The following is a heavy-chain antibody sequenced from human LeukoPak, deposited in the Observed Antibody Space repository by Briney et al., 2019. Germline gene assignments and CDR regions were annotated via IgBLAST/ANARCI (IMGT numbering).Heavy chain of an antibody. Sequence: GGSLRLSCAASGFTFSSYSMNWVRQAPGKGLEWVTSISSSSSYIYYADSVKGRFTISRDNAKNSLYLQMNSLRAEDTAVYYCASLAGAYYYYYYMDYWGKGTTVTVSS. D-gene: IGHD1-26*01. J-gene: IGHJ6*03. CDR2: ISSSSSYI. CDR3: ASLAGAYYYYYYMDY. V-gene: IGHV3-21*01. CDR1: GFTFSSYS.